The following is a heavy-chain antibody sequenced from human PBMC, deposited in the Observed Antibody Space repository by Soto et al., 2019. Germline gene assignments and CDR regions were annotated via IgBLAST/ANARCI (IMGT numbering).Heavy chain of an antibody. Sequence: PGGSLRLSCAASGFTFSSYWMSWVRQAPGKGLEWVANIKQDGSEKYYVDSVKGRFTISRDNAKNSLYLQMNSLRAEDTAVYYCARDSTILLWFGELSPTFDYWGQGTLVTVSS. V-gene: IGHV3-7*01. J-gene: IGHJ4*02. CDR3: ARDSTILLWFGELSPTFDY. CDR1: GFTFSSYW. CDR2: IKQDGSEK. D-gene: IGHD3-10*01.